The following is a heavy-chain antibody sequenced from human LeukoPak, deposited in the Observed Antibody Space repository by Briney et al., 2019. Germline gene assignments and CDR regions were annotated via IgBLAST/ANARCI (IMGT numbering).Heavy chain of an antibody. Sequence: PGGSLRLSCAASGFTFSDYYMSWIRQAPGKGLEWVSYISSSGSTIYYADSVKGRFTISRDNAKNSLYLQMNSLRAEDTAVYYCATDLLRIKDIAAAGTFDYWGQGTLVTVSS. CDR1: GFTFSDYY. J-gene: IGHJ4*02. V-gene: IGHV3-11*01. D-gene: IGHD6-13*01. CDR2: ISSSGSTI. CDR3: ATDLLRIKDIAAAGTFDY.